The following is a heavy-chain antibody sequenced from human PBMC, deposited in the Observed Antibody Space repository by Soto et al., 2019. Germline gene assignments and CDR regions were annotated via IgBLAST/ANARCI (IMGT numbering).Heavy chain of an antibody. V-gene: IGHV1-69*12. CDR2: IIPIFGTA. J-gene: IGHJ6*02. Sequence: QVQLVQSGAEVKKPGSSVKVSCKASGGTFSSYAISWVRQAPGQGLEWMGGIIPIFGTANYAQKFQGRVTITADESTSTAYMALSSLRSEDTAVYYCARDDVDTAMVSYGMDVWGQGTTVTVSS. CDR1: GGTFSSYA. CDR3: ARDDVDTAMVSYGMDV. D-gene: IGHD5-18*01.